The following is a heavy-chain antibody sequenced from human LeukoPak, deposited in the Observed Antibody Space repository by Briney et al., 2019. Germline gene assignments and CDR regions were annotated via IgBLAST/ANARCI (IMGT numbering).Heavy chain of an antibody. V-gene: IGHV3-30*14. CDR1: GFTFSSYV. J-gene: IGHJ3*02. Sequence: PGGSLRLSCAASGFTFSSYVMHWVRQAPGKGLEWVTVISYDGNNKYYADSVKGRFTISRDNSKNTLYLQMNSLRAEDTAVYYCARGDPSAVRARDGFDIWGQGTMVTVSS. CDR3: ARGDPSAVRARDGFDI. D-gene: IGHD2-21*02. CDR2: ISYDGNNK.